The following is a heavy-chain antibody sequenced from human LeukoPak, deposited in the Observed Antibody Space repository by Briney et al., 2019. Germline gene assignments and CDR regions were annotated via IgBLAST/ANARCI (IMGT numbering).Heavy chain of an antibody. CDR1: GFTFSSYA. D-gene: IGHD3-3*01. Sequence: GGSLRLSCAASGFTFSSYAMHWVRQAPGKGLEWVAVISYDGSNKYYADSVKGRFTISRDNSKNTLYLQMNSLRAEDTAVYYCARDEWLDYWGQGTLVIVSS. CDR2: ISYDGSNK. J-gene: IGHJ4*02. CDR3: ARDEWLDY. V-gene: IGHV3-30-3*01.